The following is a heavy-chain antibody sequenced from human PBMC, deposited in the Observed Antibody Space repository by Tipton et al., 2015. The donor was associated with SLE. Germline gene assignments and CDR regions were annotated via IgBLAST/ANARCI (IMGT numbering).Heavy chain of an antibody. CDR1: GGSLSSYY. CDR3: ARGIDAFDI. J-gene: IGHJ3*02. Sequence: TLSLTCTVSGGSLSSYYWSWIRQPAGKGLEWIGRIYTRGSPNYNPSLKSRGTMSVDTSTNQFSLKLSSVTAADTAVYYCARGIDAFDIWGQGTMVTVSS. CDR2: IYTRGSP. V-gene: IGHV4-4*07.